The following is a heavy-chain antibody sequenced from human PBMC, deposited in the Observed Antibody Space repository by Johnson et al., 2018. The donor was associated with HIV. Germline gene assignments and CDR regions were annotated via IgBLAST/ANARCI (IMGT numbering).Heavy chain of an antibody. Sequence: MQLVESGGGLVQPGGSLRLSCAASGFTFRSYWMTWFRQTPGKGLEWVANINDGGSEKYYVDTVKGRFTVSRDNAKNSLYLQMISLRAEDMAVYYCARSRWADDAFDGWGQGTMVTVSS. D-gene: IGHD1-26*01. CDR1: GFTFRSYW. J-gene: IGHJ3*01. V-gene: IGHV3-7*01. CDR2: INDGGSEK. CDR3: ARSRWADDAFDG.